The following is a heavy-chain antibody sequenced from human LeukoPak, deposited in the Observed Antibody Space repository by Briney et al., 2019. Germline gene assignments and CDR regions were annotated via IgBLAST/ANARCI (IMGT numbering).Heavy chain of an antibody. V-gene: IGHV4-38-2*02. CDR1: GYSISSGDY. D-gene: IGHD5-12*01. J-gene: IGHJ5*02. CDR2: IYHIGTT. CDR3: ARERASGGYDWRVFDP. Sequence: SETLSLTCAVSGYSISSGDYWVWIRQPPGKGLEWIGTIYHIGTTYYNPSLKSRVTMSVDTSKNQFSLKLSSVTAADSAVYFCARERASGGYDWRVFDPWGQGTLVTVSS.